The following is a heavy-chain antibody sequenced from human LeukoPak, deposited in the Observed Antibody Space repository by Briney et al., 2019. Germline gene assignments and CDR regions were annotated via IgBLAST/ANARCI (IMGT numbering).Heavy chain of an antibody. CDR2: IYYSGST. D-gene: IGHD3-22*01. CDR3: ARTYDSSGYYHIDY. Sequence: PSETLSLTCTVSGVSIKNYYWSWIRQPPGKGLEWIGYIYYSGSTNYNPSLKSRVTISVDTSKNQFSLKLSSVTAADTAVYYCARTYDSSGYYHIDYWGQGTLVTVSS. V-gene: IGHV4-59*01. J-gene: IGHJ4*02. CDR1: GVSIKNYY.